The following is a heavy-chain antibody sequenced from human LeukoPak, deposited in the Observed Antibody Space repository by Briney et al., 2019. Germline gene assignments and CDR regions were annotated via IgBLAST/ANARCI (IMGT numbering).Heavy chain of an antibody. CDR1: GYTFTGYY. CDR2: INPNSGGT. CDR3: ARDRRRIVPAAIMDAFDI. V-gene: IGHV1-2*02. Sequence: GASVKVSCKASGYTFTGYYMHWVRQAPGQGLEWMGWINPNSGGTNYAQKFQGRVTMTRDTSISTAYMELSRLRSEDTAVYYCARDRRRIVPAAIMDAFDIWGQGTMVTVSS. J-gene: IGHJ3*02. D-gene: IGHD2-2*01.